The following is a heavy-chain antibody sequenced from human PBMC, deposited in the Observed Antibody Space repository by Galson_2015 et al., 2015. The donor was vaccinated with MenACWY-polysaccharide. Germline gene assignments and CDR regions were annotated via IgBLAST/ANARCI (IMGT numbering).Heavy chain of an antibody. Sequence: SLRLSCAASGFTFSNFWMRWARQAPGRGLEWVARIKPDGSEKYLVDSVKGRFTISRDNAENSLSLQMNSLRADDTAVYYCAREPWVLGVMVSQGGHGALLTVSS. V-gene: IGHV3-7*01. CDR3: AREPWVLGVMVSQ. CDR2: IKPDGSEK. J-gene: IGHJ4*01. D-gene: IGHD3-10*01. CDR1: GFTFSNFW.